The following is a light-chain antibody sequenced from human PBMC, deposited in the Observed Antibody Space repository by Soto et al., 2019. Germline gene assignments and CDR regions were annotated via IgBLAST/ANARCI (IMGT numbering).Light chain of an antibody. V-gene: IGLV2-8*01. CDR1: SSDIGSYDH. J-gene: IGLJ3*02. CDR3: SSFAGSNNVV. Sequence: QSALTQPPSASGSLGQSVTISCAGTSSDIGSYDHVSWYQQHPGKAPKLMIYDVTKRPSGVPDRFSGSKSGNAASLTVSGLQTEDEADYYCSSFAGSNNVVFGGGTKLTVL. CDR2: DVT.